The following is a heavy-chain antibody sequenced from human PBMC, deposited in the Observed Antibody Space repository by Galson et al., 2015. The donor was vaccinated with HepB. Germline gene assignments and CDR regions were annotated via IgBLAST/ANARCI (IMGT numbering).Heavy chain of an antibody. CDR3: ARAPASGDYYDMDV. J-gene: IGHJ6*03. CDR1: GFAFSSYD. CDR2: IDTAGDT. V-gene: IGHV3-13*01. Sequence: SLRLSCAASGFAFSSYDMHWVRQVSGKGLEWVSAIDTAGDTYYPGSVKGRFSISRENAKNSLYLQMNSLRAGDTGVYYCARAPASGDYYDMDVWGRGTTVTVSS.